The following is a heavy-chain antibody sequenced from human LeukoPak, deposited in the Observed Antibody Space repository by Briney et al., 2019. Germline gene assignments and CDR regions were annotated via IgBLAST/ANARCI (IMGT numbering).Heavy chain of an antibody. CDR2: IYYSGST. CDR1: GGSISSSSYY. V-gene: IGHV4-39*01. J-gene: IGHJ4*02. Sequence: SETLSLTCTVSGGSISSSSYYWGWIRQPPGKGLEWIGSIYYSGSTYYNPSLKSRVTISVDTSKNQISLKLSSVTAADTAVYYCARLYGDYVVDYWGQGTLVTVSS. D-gene: IGHD4-17*01. CDR3: ARLYGDYVVDY.